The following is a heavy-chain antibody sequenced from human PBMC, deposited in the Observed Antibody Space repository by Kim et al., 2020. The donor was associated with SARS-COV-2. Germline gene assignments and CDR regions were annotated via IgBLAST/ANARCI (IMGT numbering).Heavy chain of an antibody. CDR3: TTYDGGYFDF. J-gene: IGHJ4*02. CDR2: KI. V-gene: IGHV3-15*06. Sequence: KIKDAGPWTVRFTISRDDSKNMLYLQMNSLKREDTAVYYCTTYDGGYFDFWGQGTLVTVSP. D-gene: IGHD3-16*01.